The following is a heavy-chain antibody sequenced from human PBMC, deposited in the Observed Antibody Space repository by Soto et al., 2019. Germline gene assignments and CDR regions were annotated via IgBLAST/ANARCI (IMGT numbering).Heavy chain of an antibody. CDR1: GFTFSSYG. D-gene: IGHD3-10*01. CDR3: ARTVLLWFGEFSSPVYYYYMDV. Sequence: QVQLVESGGGVVQPGRSLRLSCAASGFTFSSYGMHWVRQAPGKGLEWVAVIWYDGSNKYYADSVKGRFTISRDNSKNTLYLQMNSLRAEDTAVYYCARTVLLWFGEFSSPVYYYYMDVWGKGTTVTVSS. CDR2: IWYDGSNK. J-gene: IGHJ6*03. V-gene: IGHV3-33*01.